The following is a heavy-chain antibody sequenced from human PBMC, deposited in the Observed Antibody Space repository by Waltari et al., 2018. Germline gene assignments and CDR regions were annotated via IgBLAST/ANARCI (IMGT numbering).Heavy chain of an antibody. CDR2: INPNSGGT. J-gene: IGHJ4*02. CDR3: ASNYYDSSGYYYEDY. Sequence: QVQLVQSGAEVKKPGASVKVSCKASGYTFTDYSMHWVGQAPGQGLEWMGWINPNSGGTLYAQKFQGRVTITRDTSISTAYMELSRLRSDDTAVYYCASNYYDSSGYYYEDYWGQGTLVTVSS. V-gene: IGHV1-2*02. CDR1: GYTFTDYS. D-gene: IGHD3-22*01.